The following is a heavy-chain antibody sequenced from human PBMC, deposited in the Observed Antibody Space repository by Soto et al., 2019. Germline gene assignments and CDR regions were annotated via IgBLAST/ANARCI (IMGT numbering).Heavy chain of an antibody. D-gene: IGHD6-13*01. J-gene: IGHJ1*01. Sequence: PGGSLRLSCAASGFTLDDYAMHWVRPVSGKGLERVSGINWNSGSIGYGDSVKGRFAISRDNAKNSLHLQMNSLSAEDTAFYYCVKDESINWYSGHFRHWGQGTLVTVSS. V-gene: IGHV3-9*01. CDR3: VKDESINWYSGHFRH. CDR1: GFTLDDYA. CDR2: INWNSGSI.